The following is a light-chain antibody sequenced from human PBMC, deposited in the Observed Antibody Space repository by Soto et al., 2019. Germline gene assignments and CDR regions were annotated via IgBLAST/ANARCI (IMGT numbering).Light chain of an antibody. CDR1: QSVTSTY. CDR2: GAS. J-gene: IGKJ4*01. Sequence: EIVLTQSPGTLSLSPGERATLSCRASQSVTSTYLAWYQQKPGQAPRLLIYGASNRATGIPDRFTGSGSGPDFTLTISRLEPEDFAVYYCQQYGSSPLTFGGGTKVEIK. V-gene: IGKV3-20*01. CDR3: QQYGSSPLT.